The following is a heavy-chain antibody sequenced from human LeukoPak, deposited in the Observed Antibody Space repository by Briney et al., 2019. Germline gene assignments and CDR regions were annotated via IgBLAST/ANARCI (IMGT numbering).Heavy chain of an antibody. D-gene: IGHD6-6*01. Sequence: PGASLRLSCAASRFTFSSYAMSWVRQAPGKGLEWVSAISGSGGSTYYADSVKGRFTISRDNSKNTLYLHMNSLRAEDTAVYYCAKDEWSIAALTFDYWGQGTLVTVSS. CDR1: RFTFSSYA. V-gene: IGHV3-23*01. J-gene: IGHJ4*02. CDR2: ISGSGGST. CDR3: AKDEWSIAALTFDY.